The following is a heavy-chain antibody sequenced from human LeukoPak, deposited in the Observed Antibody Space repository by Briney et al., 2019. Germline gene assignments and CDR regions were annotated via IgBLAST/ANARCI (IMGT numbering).Heavy chain of an antibody. CDR2: ISAYNGNT. V-gene: IGHV1-18*01. CDR3: AREGRYCSSTSCHYLDY. CDR1: GYTSTSYG. J-gene: IGHJ4*02. D-gene: IGHD2-2*01. Sequence: ASVKVSCKASGYTSTSYGISWVRQAPGQGLEWMGWISAYNGNTNYAQKLQGRVTMTTDTSTSTAYMELRSLRSDDTAVYYCAREGRYCSSTSCHYLDYWGQGTLVTVSS.